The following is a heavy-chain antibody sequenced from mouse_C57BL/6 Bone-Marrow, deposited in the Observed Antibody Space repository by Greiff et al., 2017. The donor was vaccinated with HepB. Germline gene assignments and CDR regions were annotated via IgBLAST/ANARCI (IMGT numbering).Heavy chain of an antibody. Sequence: VQLQQSGPELVKPGASVKISCKASGYSFTDYNMNWVKQSNGKSLEWIGVINPNYGTTSYNQKFKGKSTLTVDQSSSTAYMQLNSRTSEDSAVYYCARRGGYDGDWFAYWGQGTLVTVSA. CDR2: INPNYGTT. J-gene: IGHJ3*01. CDR3: ARRGGYDGDWFAY. V-gene: IGHV1-39*01. D-gene: IGHD2-2*01. CDR1: GYSFTDYN.